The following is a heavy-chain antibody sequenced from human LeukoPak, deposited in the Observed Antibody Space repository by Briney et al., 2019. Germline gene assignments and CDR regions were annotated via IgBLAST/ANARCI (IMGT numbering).Heavy chain of an antibody. Sequence: ASVKVSCKASGGTFSSYAISWVRQAPGQGLEWMGGIIPIFGTANYAQKFQGRVTITTDESTSTAYMELSSLRPEDTAVYYCARAQDYYDSSGYYYFDYWGQGTLVTVSS. CDR3: ARAQDYYDSSGYYYFDY. CDR1: GGTFSSYA. CDR2: IIPIFGTA. D-gene: IGHD3-22*01. J-gene: IGHJ4*02. V-gene: IGHV1-69*05.